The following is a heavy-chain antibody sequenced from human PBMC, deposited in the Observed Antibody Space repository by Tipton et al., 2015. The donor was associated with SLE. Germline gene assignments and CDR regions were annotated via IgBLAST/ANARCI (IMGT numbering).Heavy chain of an antibody. D-gene: IGHD3-9*01. Sequence: GLVKPSETLSLTCTVSGGSISSYYWSWIRQPPGKGLEWIGYIYYSGSTNYNPSLKSRVTISVDTSKNQFSLKLSSVTAEDTAVYYCAREAADLRYFDWLLGDAFDIWGQGTMVTVSS. V-gene: IGHV4-59*01. J-gene: IGHJ3*02. CDR3: AREAADLRYFDWLLGDAFDI. CDR2: IYYSGST. CDR1: GGSISSYY.